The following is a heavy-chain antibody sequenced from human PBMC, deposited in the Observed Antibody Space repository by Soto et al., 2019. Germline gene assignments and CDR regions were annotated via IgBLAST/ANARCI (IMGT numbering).Heavy chain of an antibody. V-gene: IGHV3-13*01. CDR3: ARVRSSGRFDP. Sequence: GGSLRLSCAASGFTFSSYDMHWVRQATGKGLEWVSAIGTAGDTYYPGSVKGRFTISRENAKNSLYLQMNSLRAEDTAVYYCARVRSSGRFDPWGQGTLVTVSS. D-gene: IGHD6-19*01. CDR2: IGTAGDT. CDR1: GFTFSSYD. J-gene: IGHJ5*02.